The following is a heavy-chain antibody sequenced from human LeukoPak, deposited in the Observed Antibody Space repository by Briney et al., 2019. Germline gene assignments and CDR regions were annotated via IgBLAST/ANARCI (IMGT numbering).Heavy chain of an antibody. CDR3: AKEGYCSSTSCYVYGMDV. J-gene: IGHJ6*02. CDR2: ISYDGSNK. V-gene: IGHV3-30*18. CDR1: GFTFSSYG. D-gene: IGHD2-2*01. Sequence: GGSLRLSCAASGFTFSSYGMHWVRQAPGKGLEWVAVISYDGSNKYYADSVKGRFTISRDNSKNTLYLQMNGLRAEDTAVYYCAKEGYCSSTSCYVYGMDVWGQGTTVTVSS.